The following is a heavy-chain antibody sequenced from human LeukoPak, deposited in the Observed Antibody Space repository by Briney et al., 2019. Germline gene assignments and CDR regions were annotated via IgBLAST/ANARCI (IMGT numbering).Heavy chain of an antibody. CDR2: IYYSGST. CDR3: ASTLTGDRPYYFDY. J-gene: IGHJ4*02. V-gene: IGHV4-39*01. CDR1: GGSISSSSYY. Sequence: PSETLSLTCTVSGGSISSSSYYWGWIRQPPGKGLEWIGSIYYSGSTYYNPSLKSRVTISVDTSKNQFSLKLSSVTAADTAVYYCASTLTGDRPYYFDYWGQGTLVTVSS. D-gene: IGHD3-16*01.